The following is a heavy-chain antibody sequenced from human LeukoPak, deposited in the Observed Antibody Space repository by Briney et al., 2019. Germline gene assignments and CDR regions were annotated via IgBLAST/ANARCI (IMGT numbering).Heavy chain of an antibody. CDR2: INQISSHI. CDR1: GFTFGSSA. Sequence: PGGSLRLSCAASGFTFGSSAMNWVRQAPGKGLEWVSSINQISSHIYYAESVRGRFSISRDNAKNSVYLQMNRLRAEDTAIYYCARDATQYLRYGYFDYWGPGILVTVSS. CDR3: ARDATQYLRYGYFDY. D-gene: IGHD3-9*01. J-gene: IGHJ4*02. V-gene: IGHV3-21*01.